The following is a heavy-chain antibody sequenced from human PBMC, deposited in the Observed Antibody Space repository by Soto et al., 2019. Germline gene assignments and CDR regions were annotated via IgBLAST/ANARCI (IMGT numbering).Heavy chain of an antibody. Sequence: VGSLRLSCSSSLFTIDNYGMSLVLHIPVKVLEWVSGMYWKDGNTHYADSVKGRFTISRDNAKNSLFLQLNSLRAEDTALYYCVRSGDYRSGSYWYFFEYWGQGALVTVSS. D-gene: IGHD3-10*01. CDR3: VRSGDYRSGSYWYFFEY. CDR1: LFTIDNYG. V-gene: IGHV3-20*04. J-gene: IGHJ4*02. CDR2: MYWKDGNT.